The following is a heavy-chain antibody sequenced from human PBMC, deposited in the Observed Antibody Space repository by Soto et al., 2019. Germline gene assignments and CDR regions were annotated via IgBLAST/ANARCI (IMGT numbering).Heavy chain of an antibody. J-gene: IGHJ6*02. V-gene: IGHV1-8*01. D-gene: IGHD3-3*01. Sequence: QVQLVQSGAEVKKPGASVKVSCKASGYTFTSYDINWVRQATGQGLEWMGWMNHNSGNTGYAQKFQGRVTMTRNTTISTAYMELSSLRSEDTAVYYCASGVGIIRENYYYYGMDVWGQGTTVTVS. CDR1: GYTFTSYD. CDR3: ASGVGIIRENYYYYGMDV. CDR2: MNHNSGNT.